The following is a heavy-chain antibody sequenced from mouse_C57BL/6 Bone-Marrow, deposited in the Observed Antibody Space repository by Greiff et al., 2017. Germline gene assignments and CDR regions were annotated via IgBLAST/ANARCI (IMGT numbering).Heavy chain of an antibody. CDR3: ARHGYSYYAMDY. J-gene: IGHJ4*01. D-gene: IGHD2-2*01. CDR2: INSDGGST. Sequence: EVQRVESGGGLVQPGESLKLSCESNEYEFPSHDMSWVRKTPGKRLELVAAINSDGGSTYYPDTMERRFIISRDNTKKPLYLQMRSLRSEETALDDCARHGYSYYAMDYWGRGTSVTVSA. CDR1: EYEFPSHD. V-gene: IGHV5-2*01.